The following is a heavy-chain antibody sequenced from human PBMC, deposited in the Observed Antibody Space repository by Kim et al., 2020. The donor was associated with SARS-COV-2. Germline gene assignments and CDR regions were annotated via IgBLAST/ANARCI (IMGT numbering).Heavy chain of an antibody. CDR2: IDPSDSYT. D-gene: IGHD6-19*01. V-gene: IGHV5-10-1*01. CDR1: GYSFTSYW. Sequence: GESLKISCKGSGYSFTSYWISWVRQMPGKGLEWMGRIDPSDSYTNYSPSFQGHVTISADKSISTAYLQWSSLKASDTAMYYCARQVWLQGPNYYYYGMDVWGQGTTVTVSS. J-gene: IGHJ6*02. CDR3: ARQVWLQGPNYYYYGMDV.